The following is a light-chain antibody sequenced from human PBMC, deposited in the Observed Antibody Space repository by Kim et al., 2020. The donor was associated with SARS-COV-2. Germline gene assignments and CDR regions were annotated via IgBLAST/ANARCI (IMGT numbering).Light chain of an antibody. CDR3: AAWDDSLSVV. CDR1: SSNVGSNY. Sequence: PAQRISISCSGSSSNVGSNYVYWYQQLPGTAPKPLIYRNNQRPSGVPDRFSGSKSGTSASLAISGLRSEDEADYYCAAWDDSLSVVFGGGTQLTVL. J-gene: IGLJ2*01. CDR2: RNN. V-gene: IGLV1-47*01.